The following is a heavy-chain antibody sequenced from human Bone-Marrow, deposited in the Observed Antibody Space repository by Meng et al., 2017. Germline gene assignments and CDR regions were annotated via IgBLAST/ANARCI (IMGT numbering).Heavy chain of an antibody. CDR1: GYTFTGYY. V-gene: IGHV1-2*02. D-gene: IGHD1-26*01. Sequence: SVTVSCLASGYTFTGYYMHWVRQSPGQGLEWMGWINPNSGGTNYAQKFQGRVTMTRDTSTSTVYMELSSLRSEDTAVYYCARSLVGATWTFDYWGQGTLVTVSS. CDR3: ARSLVGATWTFDY. CDR2: INPNSGGT. J-gene: IGHJ4*02.